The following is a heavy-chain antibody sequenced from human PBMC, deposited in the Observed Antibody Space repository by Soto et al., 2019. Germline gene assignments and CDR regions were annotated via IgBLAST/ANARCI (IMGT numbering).Heavy chain of an antibody. D-gene: IGHD3-16*01. J-gene: IGHJ5*02. V-gene: IGHV3-48*01. Sequence: EVQLVESGGGLVQPGGSLRLSCAASGFTFSSYSMNWVRQAPGKGLEWVSYISSSSSTIYYADSVKGRFTISRDNAKNPLYLQMTSRRGEDTAVYYCAREGVILTWFAPWGQGTLVTVSS. CDR3: AREGVILTWFAP. CDR2: ISSSSSTI. CDR1: GFTFSSYS.